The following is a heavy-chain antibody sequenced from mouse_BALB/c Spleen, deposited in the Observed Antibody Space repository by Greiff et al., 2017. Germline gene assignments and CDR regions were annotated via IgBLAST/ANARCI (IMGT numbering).Heavy chain of an antibody. V-gene: IGHV1-82*01. Sequence: QVQLQQSGPELVKPGASVKISCKASGYAFSSSWMNWVKQRPGQGLEWIGRIYPGDGDTNYNGKFKGKATLTADKSSSTAYMQLSSLTSVDSAVYFCARAYGSSYYWYFDVWGAGTTVTVSS. CDR1: GYAFSSSW. J-gene: IGHJ1*01. CDR2: IYPGDGDT. CDR3: ARAYGSSYYWYFDV. D-gene: IGHD1-1*01.